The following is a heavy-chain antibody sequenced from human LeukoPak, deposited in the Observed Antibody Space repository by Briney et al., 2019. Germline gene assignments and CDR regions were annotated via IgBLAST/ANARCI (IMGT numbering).Heavy chain of an antibody. CDR3: ARVDGYCSSTSCYGFYYYMDV. CDR2: INPNSGGT. V-gene: IGHV1-2*02. CDR1: GYTFTGYY. Sequence: ASVKVPCKASGYTFTGYYMHWVRQAPGQGLEWMGWINPNSGGTNYAQKFQGRVTMTRDTSISTAYMELSRLRSDDTAVYYCARVDGYCSSTSCYGFYYYMDVWGKGTTVTVSS. J-gene: IGHJ6*03. D-gene: IGHD2-2*01.